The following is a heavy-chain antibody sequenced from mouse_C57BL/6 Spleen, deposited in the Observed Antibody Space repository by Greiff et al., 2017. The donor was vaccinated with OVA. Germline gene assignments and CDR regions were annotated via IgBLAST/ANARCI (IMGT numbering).Heavy chain of an antibody. V-gene: IGHV1-81*01. CDR1: GYTFTSYG. CDR3: ARSGDYGNSRSSMDY. CDR2: IYPRSGNT. J-gene: IGHJ4*01. Sequence: QVQLQQSGAELARPGASVKLSCKASGYTFTSYGISWVKQRTGQGLEWIGEIYPRSGNTYYNEKFKGKATLTADKSSSTAYMELRSLTSEDSAVYFCARSGDYGNSRSSMDYWGQGTSVTVSS. D-gene: IGHD2-1*01.